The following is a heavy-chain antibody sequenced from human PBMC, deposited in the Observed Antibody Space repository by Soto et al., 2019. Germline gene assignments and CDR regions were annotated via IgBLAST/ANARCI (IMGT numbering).Heavy chain of an antibody. Sequence: QVQLVHSGPEVKRPGASVWISCRTAGYSFKHYAIHWVRQATGKKLEWMGWSNEGSGNTRYSHKLHGGMSIARDTSASTSYLDLRSLTSEDTAVYFCARDDRTISGAVTLDYWGPGTLVTVSS. CDR1: GYSFKHYA. J-gene: IGHJ4*02. D-gene: IGHD3-3*02. V-gene: IGHV1-3*01. CDR3: ARDDRTISGAVTLDY. CDR2: SNEGSGNT.